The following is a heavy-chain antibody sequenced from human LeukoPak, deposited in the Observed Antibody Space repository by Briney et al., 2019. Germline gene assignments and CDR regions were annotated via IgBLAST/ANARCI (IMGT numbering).Heavy chain of an antibody. J-gene: IGHJ3*02. CDR3: ARRDIVVVPASILGAFDI. V-gene: IGHV3-23*01. D-gene: IGHD2-2*02. CDR1: GFTFSSYA. Sequence: PSGSLRLSCAASGFTFSSYAMSWVRQPPGKRLEWVSTVSGSGGSTYYADSVKGRFTISRDNSKNTLYLQMNSLRAEDTALYYCARRDIVVVPASILGAFDIWGQGTMVTVSS. CDR2: VSGSGGST.